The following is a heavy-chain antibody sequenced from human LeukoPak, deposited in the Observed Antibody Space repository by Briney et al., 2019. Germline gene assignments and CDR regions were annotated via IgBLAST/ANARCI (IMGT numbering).Heavy chain of an antibody. CDR3: ARGPNRIVVVVAATKYYYYYGMDV. CDR2: TYHSGST. CDR1: GGPISSTNW. Sequence: PSETLSLTCAVSGGPISSTNWWSWVRQPPGKGLEWIGYTYHSGSTDYNPSLKSRVTMSVDTSKNQFSLKLSSVTAPDTAVYYCARGPNRIVVVVAATKYYYYYGMDVWGQGTTVTVSS. D-gene: IGHD2-15*01. J-gene: IGHJ6*02. V-gene: IGHV4-4*02.